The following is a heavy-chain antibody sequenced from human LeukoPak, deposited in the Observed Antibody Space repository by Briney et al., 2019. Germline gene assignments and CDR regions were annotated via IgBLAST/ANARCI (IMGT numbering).Heavy chain of an antibody. CDR1: GGSFSGYY. CDR2: IHHLGNT. V-gene: IGHV4-34*01. CDR3: ASARWDV. Sequence: SETLSLTCAAYGGSFSGYYWSWIRQPPGKGLEWVGEIHHLGNTNYNPSLKSRITISVDQSKNQFSLKLTSVTAADTAVYYCASARWDVWGQGVLVTVSS. J-gene: IGHJ4*02. D-gene: IGHD1-26*01.